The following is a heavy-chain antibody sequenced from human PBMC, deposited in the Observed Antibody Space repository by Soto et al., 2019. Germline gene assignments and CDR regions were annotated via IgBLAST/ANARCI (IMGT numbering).Heavy chain of an antibody. CDR1: GGTFRNCV. V-gene: IGHV1-69*06. D-gene: IGHD3-3*01. CDR3: ARDGSFGVVGHFYYGIDV. J-gene: IGHJ6*02. CDR2: IIRIFGTA. Sequence: SVKVSCKASGGTFRNCVFSWVRQAPGQGLEWMGGIIRIFGTANYAQKFQGRGTITADKSTSTAYMELSSLRSDDTAVYYCARDGSFGVVGHFYYGIDVWGQGTTVTVSS.